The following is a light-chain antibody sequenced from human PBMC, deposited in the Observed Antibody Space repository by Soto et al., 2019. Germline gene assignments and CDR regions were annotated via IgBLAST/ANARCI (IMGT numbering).Light chain of an antibody. CDR3: QKYNSAPLT. Sequence: DIPMTQSPSSLSASVGDRVTITCRASLPISNYLAGYQHKPGKIPNLLIYAASTLQAGVPSRFSGSGSGTDFTLTISSLQTEDVPSYDCQKYNSAPLTFGGGNKVAIK. CDR2: AAS. J-gene: IGKJ4*01. CDR1: LPISNY. V-gene: IGKV1-27*01.